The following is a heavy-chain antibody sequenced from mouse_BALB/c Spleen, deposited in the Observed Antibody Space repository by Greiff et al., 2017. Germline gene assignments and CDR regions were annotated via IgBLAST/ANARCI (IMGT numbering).Heavy chain of an antibody. D-gene: IGHD1-2*01. CDR2: ISSGGSYT. CDR1: GFTFSSYA. J-gene: IGHJ3*01. Sequence: EVQRVESGGGLVKPGGSLKLSCAASGFTFSSYAMSWVRQSPEKRLEWVAEISSGGSYTYYPDTVTGRFTISRDNAKNTLYLEMSSLRSEDTAMYYCARDITTRFAYWGQGTLVTVSA. CDR3: ARDITTRFAY. V-gene: IGHV5-9-4*01.